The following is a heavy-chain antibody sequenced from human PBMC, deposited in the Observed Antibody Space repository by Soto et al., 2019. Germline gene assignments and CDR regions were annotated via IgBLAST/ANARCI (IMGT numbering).Heavy chain of an antibody. CDR2: INHSGST. CDR3: AREDDFWSGYPSPPTLYYMDV. CDR1: GGSFSGYY. Sequence: SETLSLTCAVYGGSFSGYYWSWIRQPPGKGLEWIGEINHSGSTNYNPSLKSRVTISVDTSKNQFSLKLSSVTAADTAVYYCAREDDFWSGYPSPPTLYYMDVWGKGTTVTVSS. J-gene: IGHJ6*03. D-gene: IGHD3-3*01. V-gene: IGHV4-34*01.